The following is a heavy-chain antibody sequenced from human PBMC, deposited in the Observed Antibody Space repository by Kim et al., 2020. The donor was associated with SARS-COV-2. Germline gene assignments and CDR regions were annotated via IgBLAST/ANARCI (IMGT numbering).Heavy chain of an antibody. CDR2: IYYSGST. CDR1: VGSISSSSYY. D-gene: IGHD6-6*01. CDR3: ARHGPFGWQLVYNWFDP. Sequence: SETLSLTCTVSVGSISSSSYYWGWIRQPPGKGLEWIGSIYYSGSTYYNPSLKSRVTISVDTSKNQFSLKLSSVTAADTAVYYCARHGPFGWQLVYNWFDPWGQGTLVTVSS. J-gene: IGHJ5*02. V-gene: IGHV4-39*01.